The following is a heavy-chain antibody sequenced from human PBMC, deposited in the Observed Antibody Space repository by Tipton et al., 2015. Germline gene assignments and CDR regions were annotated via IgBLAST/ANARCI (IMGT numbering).Heavy chain of an antibody. V-gene: IGHV4-30-4*01. CDR3: AREGMIFDDYEGTFDY. Sequence: TLSLTCTVSSASISTSDDYWSWIRQPPGKGLEWIGEIDNSGRTYYNSSLTSRLTISIDTSKNQFSLNLSSVTAADTAVYFCAREGMIFDDYEGTFDYWGQGTLVTVSS. J-gene: IGHJ4*02. CDR1: SASISTSDDY. CDR2: IDNSGRT. D-gene: IGHD4-17*01.